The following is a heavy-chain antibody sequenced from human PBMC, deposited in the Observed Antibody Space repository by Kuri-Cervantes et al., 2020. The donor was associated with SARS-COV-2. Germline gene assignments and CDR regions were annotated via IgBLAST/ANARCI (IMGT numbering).Heavy chain of an antibody. CDR3: ARARLEWLPDAFDI. Sequence: GGSLIVSCAASGFTFSSYWMSWVRQAPGRGLEWVANIKQDGSEKYYVDSVKGRFTISRDNAKNSLYLQMNSLRAEDTAVYYCARARLEWLPDAFDIWGQGTMVTVSS. V-gene: IGHV3-7*01. CDR1: GFTFSSYW. D-gene: IGHD3-3*01. CDR2: IKQDGSEK. J-gene: IGHJ3*02.